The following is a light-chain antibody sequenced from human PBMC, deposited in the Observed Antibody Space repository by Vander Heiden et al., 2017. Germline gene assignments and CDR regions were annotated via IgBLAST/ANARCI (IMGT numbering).Light chain of an antibody. CDR3: AAWDDSLNGVV. V-gene: IGLV1-44*01. CDR1: SPHIGSNT. J-gene: IGLJ2*01. Sequence: QSVLTQPPSASGTPGQRVTIPCSGSSPHIGSNTVNWYQQLPGTAPKLLIYSNNQRPSGVPDRFSGSKSRTSASLAISGLQSEDEADYYCAAWDDSLNGVVFGGGTKLTVL. CDR2: SNN.